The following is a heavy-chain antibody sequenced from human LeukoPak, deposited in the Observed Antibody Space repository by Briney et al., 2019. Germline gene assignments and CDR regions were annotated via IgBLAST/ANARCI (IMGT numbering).Heavy chain of an antibody. Sequence: PSETLSLTCTVSGGSISSGGYYWSWIRQHPGKGLEWIGYIYYSGSTYYNPSLKSRVTISVDTSKNQFSLKLSSVTAADTAVYYCARGWNNWNYVDPWGQGTLVTVSS. CDR1: GGSISSGGYY. CDR3: ARGWNNWNYVDP. D-gene: IGHD1-7*01. CDR2: IYYSGST. V-gene: IGHV4-31*03. J-gene: IGHJ5*02.